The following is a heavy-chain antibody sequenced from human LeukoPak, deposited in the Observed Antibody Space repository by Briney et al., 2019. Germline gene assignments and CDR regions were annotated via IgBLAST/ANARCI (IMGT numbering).Heavy chain of an antibody. CDR1: GFTFSSYD. V-gene: IGHV3-13*01. J-gene: IGHJ6*02. CDR2: IGTAGDT. Sequence: GGSLRLSCAASGFTFSSYDMHWVRQAPGKGLEWVSAIGTAGDTYYPGSVKGRFTISRENANNSLYLQMNSLRAGDTAVYYCARQLVGGYGMDVWGQGTTVTVSS. D-gene: IGHD6-13*01. CDR3: ARQLVGGYGMDV.